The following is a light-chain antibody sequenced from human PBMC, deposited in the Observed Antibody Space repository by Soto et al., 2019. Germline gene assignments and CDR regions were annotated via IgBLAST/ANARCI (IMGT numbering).Light chain of an antibody. J-gene: IGLJ2*01. V-gene: IGLV4-60*02. CDR3: SSYTSSSTLVV. CDR1: SGHSNYI. Sequence: QSVLTQSSSASASLGSSVKLTCTLSSGHSNYIIAWHQQQPGKAPRYLMKLEGSGSYNKGSGVPDRFSGSSSGADRYLTISNLQFEDEADYYCSSYTSSSTLVVFGGGTKLTVL. CDR2: LEGSGSY.